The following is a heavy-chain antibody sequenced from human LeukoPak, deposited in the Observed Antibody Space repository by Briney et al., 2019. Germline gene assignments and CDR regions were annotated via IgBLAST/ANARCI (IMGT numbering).Heavy chain of an antibody. D-gene: IGHD3-10*01. CDR3: ARDVPRGSYGSGSGWFDP. J-gene: IGHJ5*02. CDR1: GGTFSSYA. CDR2: IIPIFGTA. Sequence: SVKVSCKASGGTFSSYAISWVRQAPGQGLEWMGGIIPIFGTANYAQKFQGRVTITADESTSTAYMELSSLRSEDTAVYYCARDVPRGSYGSGSGWFDPWGQGTLVTVSS. V-gene: IGHV1-69*13.